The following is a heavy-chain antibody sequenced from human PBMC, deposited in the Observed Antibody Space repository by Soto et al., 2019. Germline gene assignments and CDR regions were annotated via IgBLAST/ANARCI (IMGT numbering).Heavy chain of an antibody. V-gene: IGHV1-18*04. CDR2: ISAYNGNT. D-gene: IGHD3-9*01. CDR1: GYTFTRYG. Sequence: QVQLVQSGAEVKKPGASVKVSCKASGYTFTRYGISWVRQAPGQGLEWMGWISAYNGNTNYAQKLQGRVTMTTDTSTSTAYMELRSLKSDDTAVYYCARDQALLRYFDCLPRFDPWGLGTLVTVSS. CDR3: ARDQALLRYFDCLPRFDP. J-gene: IGHJ5*02.